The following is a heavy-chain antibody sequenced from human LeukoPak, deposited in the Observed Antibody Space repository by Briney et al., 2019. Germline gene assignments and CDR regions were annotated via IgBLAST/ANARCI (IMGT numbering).Heavy chain of an antibody. CDR3: ARDTRGIFDY. Sequence: GRSLRLSCAASRFTFSSYWMSWVRQAPGKGLEWVANIKQDGSEIHYVDSVRGRFTISRDNTKNSLYLQMNSLRVEDTAVYYCARDTRGIFDYWGQGTLVTVSS. D-gene: IGHD3-10*01. J-gene: IGHJ4*02. CDR1: RFTFSSYW. V-gene: IGHV3-7*01. CDR2: IKQDGSEI.